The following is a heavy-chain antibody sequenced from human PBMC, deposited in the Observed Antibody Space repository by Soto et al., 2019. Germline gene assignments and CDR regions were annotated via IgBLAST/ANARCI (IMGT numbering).Heavy chain of an antibody. V-gene: IGHV3-30-3*01. CDR3: ARNMGRYYYYGMDV. CDR2: ISYDGSNK. D-gene: IGHD1-26*01. CDR1: GFTFSSYA. Sequence: QVQLVESGGGVVQPERSLRLSCAASGFTFSSYAMHWVRQAPVKGLEWVAVISYDGSNKYYADSVKGRFTISRDNSKNTLYLQMNSLRAEDTAVYYCARNMGRYYYYGMDVWGQGTTVTVSS. J-gene: IGHJ6*02.